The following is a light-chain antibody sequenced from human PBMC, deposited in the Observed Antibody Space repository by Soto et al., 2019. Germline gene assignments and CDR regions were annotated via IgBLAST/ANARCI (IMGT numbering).Light chain of an antibody. J-gene: IGLJ1*01. CDR2: DNN. V-gene: IGLV1-40*01. CDR3: QSYDTRLSGYV. CDR1: SSNIGAGYD. Sequence: QSVLTQSLSVAGAPGQRVTLSCTGISSNIGAGYDVHWYQQLRGAAPYFLICDNNKGPSGVPERLACFISGVSFPQRITGLQAEDEADYYCQSYDTRLSGYVCVTVTKV.